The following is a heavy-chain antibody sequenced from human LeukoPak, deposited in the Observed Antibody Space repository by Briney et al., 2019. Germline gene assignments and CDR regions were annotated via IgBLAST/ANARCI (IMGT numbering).Heavy chain of an antibody. D-gene: IGHD5-24*01. CDR2: ISHGGST. J-gene: IGHJ4*02. V-gene: IGHV4-38-2*02. Sequence: PSETLSLTCTVSNYSISSGYYWGLIRQSPGKGLEWIGSISHGGSTYYNTALKSRVTISVDTSKNQFSMKLSSVTAADTAVYFCARGLRDGYTLFYFDYWGQGTLVTVSS. CDR1: NYSISSGYY. CDR3: ARGLRDGYTLFYFDY.